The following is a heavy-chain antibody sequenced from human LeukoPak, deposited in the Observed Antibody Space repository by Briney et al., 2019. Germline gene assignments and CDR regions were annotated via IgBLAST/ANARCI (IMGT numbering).Heavy chain of an antibody. Sequence: SQTLSLTCTVSGGSISSGAYYWSWIRQPPGKGLEWIGYIYHSGNIYYNPSLKSRVTVSVDRSKNQFSLKLSPVTAADTAVYYCARARNIAAPDYWGQGTLVTVSS. CDR1: GGSISSGAYY. CDR2: IYHSGNI. V-gene: IGHV4-30-2*01. D-gene: IGHD6-13*01. CDR3: ARARNIAAPDY. J-gene: IGHJ4*02.